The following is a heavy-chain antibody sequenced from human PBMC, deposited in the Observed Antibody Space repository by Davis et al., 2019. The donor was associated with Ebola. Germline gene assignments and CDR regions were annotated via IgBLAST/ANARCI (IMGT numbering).Heavy chain of an antibody. CDR3: ARDAPYKKDIVVVPAASNYGMDV. Sequence: GGSLRLSCVASGFTFSNYGMNWVRQAPGKGLEWVSSISSSSSYIYYADSVKGRFTISRDNAKNSLYLQMNSLRAEDTAVYYCARDAPYKKDIVVVPAASNYGMDVWGQGTTVTVSS. D-gene: IGHD2-2*01. V-gene: IGHV3-21*04. CDR2: ISSSSSYI. J-gene: IGHJ6*02. CDR1: GFTFSNYG.